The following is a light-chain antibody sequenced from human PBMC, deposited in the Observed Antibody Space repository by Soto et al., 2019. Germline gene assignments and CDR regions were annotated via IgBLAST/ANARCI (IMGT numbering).Light chain of an antibody. CDR3: QQYDNLPLT. Sequence: DIQMTQSPSSLSASVGDKVTITCRASQNVASYLNWYQQKLGTAPKVLIYATSTLKTGVPSRFSGSGSGTDFTLTISSLQPEDIATYYCQQYDNLPLTFGGGTKVDIK. CDR2: ATS. V-gene: IGKV1-33*01. CDR1: QNVASY. J-gene: IGKJ4*01.